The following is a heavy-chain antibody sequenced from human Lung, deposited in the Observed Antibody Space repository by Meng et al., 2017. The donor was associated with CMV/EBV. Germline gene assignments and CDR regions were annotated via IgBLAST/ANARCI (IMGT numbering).Heavy chain of an antibody. CDR3: AREMATIYWWGNAMDV. J-gene: IGHJ6*02. Sequence: SXTXSLXCTVSDSSISSGHYWGWIRQPPGKGLEWIGSVSHSGSPYYNPSLMRRATTSFDTSKNQFSLKLRSVTAADTAVYYCAREMATIYWWGNAMDVWGQGPTVTVSS. D-gene: IGHD5-24*01. V-gene: IGHV4-38-2*02. CDR2: VSHSGSP. CDR1: DSSISSGHY.